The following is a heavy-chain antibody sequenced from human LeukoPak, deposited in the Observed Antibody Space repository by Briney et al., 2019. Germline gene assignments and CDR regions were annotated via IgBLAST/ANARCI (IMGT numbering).Heavy chain of an antibody. CDR2: ISSSSSTI. CDR1: GFTFSSYS. Sequence: GGXLRLSCAASGFTFSSYSMNWVRQAPGKGLKWVSYISSSSSTIYYADSVKGRFTISRDNAKNSLYLQMNSLRAEDTAVYYCSGGSKGAFDIWGQGTMVTVSS. V-gene: IGHV3-48*01. D-gene: IGHD2-15*01. J-gene: IGHJ3*02. CDR3: SGGSKGAFDI.